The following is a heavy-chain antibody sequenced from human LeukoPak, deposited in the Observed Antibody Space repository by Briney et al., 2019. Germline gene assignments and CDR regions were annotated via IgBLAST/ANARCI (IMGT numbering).Heavy chain of an antibody. Sequence: GGSLRLSCAASGFTFSSYGMSWVRQAPGKGLEWVAFISYDGSNENIADSVKGRFIISRDNSKNTLYLQMNSLRAEDTAVYYCAKGPAPRLGEFSYHALVDYWGQGTLVTVSS. CDR1: GFTFSSYG. V-gene: IGHV3-30*18. CDR3: AKGPAPRLGEFSYHALVDY. CDR2: ISYDGSNE. J-gene: IGHJ4*02. D-gene: IGHD3-16*02.